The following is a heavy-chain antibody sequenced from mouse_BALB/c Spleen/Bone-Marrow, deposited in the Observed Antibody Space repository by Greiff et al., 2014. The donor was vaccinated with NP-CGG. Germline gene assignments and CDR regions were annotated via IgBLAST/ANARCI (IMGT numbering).Heavy chain of an antibody. Sequence: VKLVESGGDLVKPGGSLKLSCAASGFTFSSYGMSWGRQTPDKRLEWVATISSGGSNTYYPDNVKGRFTISRDNAKNTLYLQMSSLKSEDTAMYYCARHQRYYAMDYWGQGTSVTVSS. V-gene: IGHV5-6*02. CDR1: GFTFSSYG. J-gene: IGHJ4*01. CDR3: ARHQRYYAMDY. CDR2: ISSGGSNT.